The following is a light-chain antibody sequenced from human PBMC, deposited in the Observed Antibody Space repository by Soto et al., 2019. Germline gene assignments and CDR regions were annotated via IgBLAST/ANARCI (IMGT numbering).Light chain of an antibody. CDR3: QQYGSSGT. CDR2: GAS. Sequence: EIVLPQSPGTLSLSPGDRVTISCRASQSVSNNYLAWYQQKPGQPPRLLFYGASNRATGIPDRFSGSGSGTDFTLTISRLEPEDFAVYYCQQYGSSGTVGQGTKVDIK. J-gene: IGKJ1*01. V-gene: IGKV3-20*01. CDR1: QSVSNNY.